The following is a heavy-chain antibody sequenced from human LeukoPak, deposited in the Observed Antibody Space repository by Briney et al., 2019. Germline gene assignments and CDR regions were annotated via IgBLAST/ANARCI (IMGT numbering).Heavy chain of an antibody. CDR2: IYYSGST. V-gene: IGHV4-59*08. CDR1: GGSISSYY. Sequence: ASKTLSLTCTVSGGSISSYYWSWIRQPPGKGLEWIGYIYYSGSTNYNPSLKSRVTISVDTSKNQFSLKLSSVTAADTAVYYCARRARFLEWLLYPAFDYWGQGTLVTVSS. J-gene: IGHJ4*02. D-gene: IGHD3-3*01. CDR3: ARRARFLEWLLYPAFDY.